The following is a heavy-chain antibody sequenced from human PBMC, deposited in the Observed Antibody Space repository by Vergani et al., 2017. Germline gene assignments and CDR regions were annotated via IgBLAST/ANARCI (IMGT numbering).Heavy chain of an antibody. CDR3: ARGSSWDNYYYYYMDV. CDR1: GGSISSYY. Sequence: QVQLQESGPGLVKPSETLSLTCTVSGGSISSYYWGWIRQPPGKGLEWIGTIYYSGSTNYNPSLKSRVTISVDTSKNQFSLKLSSVTAADTAVYYCARGSSWDNYYYYYMDVWGKGTTVTVSS. D-gene: IGHD6-6*01. CDR2: IYYSGST. V-gene: IGHV4-59*12. J-gene: IGHJ6*03.